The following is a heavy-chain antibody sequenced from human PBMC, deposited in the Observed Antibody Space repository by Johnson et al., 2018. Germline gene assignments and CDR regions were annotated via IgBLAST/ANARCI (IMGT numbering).Heavy chain of an antibody. Sequence: VQLVQSGGGLVQPGRSLRLSCEASGFTFEDSAMHWVRQVPGKGLEWVSGINWNGGVIGYADSVKGRFLISRDNAENSLYLQMNSRRPEDTAFYYCARDMDNYYGLDGWGQGTTVTVSS. J-gene: IGHJ6*02. CDR1: GFTFEDSA. CDR2: INWNGGVI. D-gene: IGHD5-24*01. CDR3: ARDMDNYYGLDG. V-gene: IGHV3-9*01.